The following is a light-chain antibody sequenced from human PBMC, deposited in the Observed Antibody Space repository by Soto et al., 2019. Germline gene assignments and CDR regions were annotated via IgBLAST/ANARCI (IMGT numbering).Light chain of an antibody. CDR1: QSIDSTY. V-gene: IGKV3-20*01. CDR2: GAS. J-gene: IGKJ1*01. CDR3: QHYGTSPGT. Sequence: EIVLTQSPGTLSLSPGERATLSCRASQSIDSTYLGWYQQKPGQTPRLLIYGASSRATGIPDRFSGSGAGTGFTLTISRLVPEEFAVYYCQHYGTSPGTFGQGTKVEIK.